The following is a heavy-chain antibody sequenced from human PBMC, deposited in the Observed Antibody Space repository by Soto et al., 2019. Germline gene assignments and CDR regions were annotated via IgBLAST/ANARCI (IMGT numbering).Heavy chain of an antibody. D-gene: IGHD6-13*01. CDR1: GFTFSSYA. CDR3: AKASEYSSSWYYFDY. V-gene: IGHV3-23*01. J-gene: IGHJ4*02. CDR2: ISGSGGST. Sequence: SLRLSCAASGFTFSSYAMSWVRQAPGKGLEWVSAISGSGGSTYYADSVKGRFTISRDNSKNTLYLQMNSLRAEDTAVYYCAKASEYSSSWYYFDYWGQGTLVTVSS.